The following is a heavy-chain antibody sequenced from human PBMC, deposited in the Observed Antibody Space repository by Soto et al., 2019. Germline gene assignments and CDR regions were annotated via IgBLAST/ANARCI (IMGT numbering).Heavy chain of an antibody. CDR2: IYYSGRK. D-gene: IGHD1-26*01. Sequence: SETLSLTFTVSGGSISISSYYWGLIRQPPAKALEWIGSIYYSGRKYYKTYLKSRVNISVDKSKNQFSMKLSSVTAADTAIYYCARDPVGVTHFDYWGQGAPVTVSS. CDR3: ARDPVGVTHFDY. J-gene: IGHJ4*02. CDR1: GGSISISSYY. V-gene: IGHV4-39*07.